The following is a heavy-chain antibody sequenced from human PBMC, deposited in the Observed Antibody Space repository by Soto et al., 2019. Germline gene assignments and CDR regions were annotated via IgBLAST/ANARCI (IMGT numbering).Heavy chain of an antibody. CDR2: IYKDGNT. CDR3: ASDFGSGSDFDF. V-gene: IGHV4-61*08. CDR1: GVSVSSGAYY. J-gene: IGHJ4*02. D-gene: IGHD3-3*01. Sequence: SETLSLTCTVSGVSVSSGAYYWSWIRQPPGKGPEWIGHIYKDGNTRYNPSLKSRVTISIDTSKNQFSLNLSSLTAADTAVYYCASDFGSGSDFDFWGQGTLVTVSS.